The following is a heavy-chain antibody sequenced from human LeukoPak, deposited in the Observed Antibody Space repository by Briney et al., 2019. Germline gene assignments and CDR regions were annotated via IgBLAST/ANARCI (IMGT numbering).Heavy chain of an antibody. D-gene: IGHD6-25*01. Sequence: SETLSLTCTVSSDSISSTSYYWGWIRQPPGKGLEWIGEINHSGSTNYNPSLKSRVTISVDTSKNQFSLKLSSVTAADTAVYYCARHESIAARWFDPWGQGTLVTVSS. CDR2: INHSGST. J-gene: IGHJ5*02. CDR1: SDSISSTSYY. V-gene: IGHV4-39*01. CDR3: ARHESIAARWFDP.